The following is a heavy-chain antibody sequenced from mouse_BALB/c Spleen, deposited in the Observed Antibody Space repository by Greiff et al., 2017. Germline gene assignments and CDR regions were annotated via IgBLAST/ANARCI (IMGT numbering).Heavy chain of an antibody. CDR1: GFTFSNYG. Sequence: EVQGVESGGDLVKPGGSLKLSCAASGFTFSNYGMSWVRQTPDKRLEWVATISSGGSYTYYPDSVKGRFTISRDNAKNTLYLQMSSLKSEDTAMYYCARQDGNYFDYWGQGTTLTVSS. CDR3: ARQDGNYFDY. J-gene: IGHJ2*01. V-gene: IGHV5-6*01. D-gene: IGHD2-1*01. CDR2: ISSGGSYT.